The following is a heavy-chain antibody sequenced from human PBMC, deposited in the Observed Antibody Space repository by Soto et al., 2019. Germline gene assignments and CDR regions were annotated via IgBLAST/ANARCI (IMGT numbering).Heavy chain of an antibody. CDR1: GGSISSSSYY. Sequence: SETLSLTCTVSGGSISSSSYYWGWIRQPPGKGLEWIGSIYCSGSTYYNPSLKSRVTISVDTSKNQFSLKLSSVTAADTAVYYCARRPSAARYYYYYGMDVWGQGTTVTVSS. D-gene: IGHD6-6*01. CDR2: IYCSGST. V-gene: IGHV4-39*01. CDR3: ARRPSAARYYYYYGMDV. J-gene: IGHJ6*02.